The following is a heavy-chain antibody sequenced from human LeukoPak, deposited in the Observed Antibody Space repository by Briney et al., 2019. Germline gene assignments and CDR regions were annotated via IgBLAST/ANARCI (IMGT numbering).Heavy chain of an antibody. V-gene: IGHV1-2*02. D-gene: IGHD3-22*01. CDR3: ARDSYYYDSSGYNDY. J-gene: IGHJ4*02. Sequence: ASVKVSCKASGYTFTGYYMHWVRQAPGQGLEWMGWINPNSGGTNYAQKFQGRVTMTRDTSISTAYMELSRLRSDDTAVYYCARDSYYYDSSGYNDYWGQGTLVPVSS. CDR1: GYTFTGYY. CDR2: INPNSGGT.